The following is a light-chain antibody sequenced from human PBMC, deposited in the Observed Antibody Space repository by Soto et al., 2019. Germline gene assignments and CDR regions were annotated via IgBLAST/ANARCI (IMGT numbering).Light chain of an antibody. CDR1: HSVSST. CDR2: GTS. J-gene: IGKJ4*01. CDR3: QQYNKCPLT. V-gene: IGKV3-15*01. Sequence: EIVKTQSPATPSESPGERVTLSCRASHSVSSTLAWYQQKRGHAPRLLIYGTSTMATGIPARFSGSGSGTEFTLTISSLQSEDFAVYYCQQYNKCPLTFGGGTKVEVK.